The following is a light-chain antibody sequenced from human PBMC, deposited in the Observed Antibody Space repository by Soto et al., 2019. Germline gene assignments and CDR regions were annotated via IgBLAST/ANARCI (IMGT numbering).Light chain of an antibody. CDR3: QPYGSSPLT. CDR2: GAS. J-gene: IGKJ4*01. Sequence: EILMTQSPATLCVSPGERPTLSRRSSQSVSNNYLAWYQQKPGQDPRLLIYGASSRATGIPDRFSGSGSGTDFTLNISRLEPEDFAVYYCQPYGSSPLTVGGGTKVEIK. V-gene: IGKV3-20*01. CDR1: QSVSNNY.